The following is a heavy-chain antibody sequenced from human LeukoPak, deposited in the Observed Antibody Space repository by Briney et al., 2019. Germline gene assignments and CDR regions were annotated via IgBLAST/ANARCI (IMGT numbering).Heavy chain of an antibody. CDR3: ARDFEDDIVLMVYAREYYGMDV. CDR1: GYTFTSYG. J-gene: IGHJ6*02. Sequence: ASVKVSCKASGYTFTSYGIIWVRQAPGQGLEWMGWISAYNVNTNYAQKLQGRITITPDTSTSTAYMELRSLRSDDTAVSYCARDFEDDIVLMVYAREYYGMDVWGQGTTVTVSS. D-gene: IGHD2-8*01. V-gene: IGHV1-18*01. CDR2: ISAYNVNT.